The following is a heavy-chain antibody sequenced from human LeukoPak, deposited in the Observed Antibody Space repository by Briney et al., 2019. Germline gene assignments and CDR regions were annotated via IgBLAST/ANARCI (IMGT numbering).Heavy chain of an antibody. V-gene: IGHV3-43D*03. J-gene: IGHJ4*02. Sequence: GGSLRLSCAASGFTFDDYAMHWVRQAPGKGLEWVSLISWDGGSTYYADSVKGRFTISRDNSKNSLYLQMNSLRAEDTALYYCAKPQWQYCSGGSCYFPFDYWGQGTLVTVSS. CDR3: AKPQWQYCSGGSCYFPFDY. D-gene: IGHD2-15*01. CDR2: ISWDGGST. CDR1: GFTFDDYA.